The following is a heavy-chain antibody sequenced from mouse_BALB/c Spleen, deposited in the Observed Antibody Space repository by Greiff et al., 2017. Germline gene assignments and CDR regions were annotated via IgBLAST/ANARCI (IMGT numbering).Heavy chain of an antibody. CDR1: GFTFSSYY. CDR2: INSNGGST. V-gene: IGHV5-6-2*01. CDR3: ARHGGYYDYDDAYYYAMDY. J-gene: IGHJ4*01. Sequence: EVHLVESGGGLVKLGGSLKLSCAASGFTFSSYYMSWVRQTPEKRLELVAAINSNGGSTYYPDTVKGRFTISRDNAKNTLYLQMSSLKSEDTALYYCARHGGYYDYDDAYYYAMDYWGQGTSVTVSS. D-gene: IGHD2-4*01.